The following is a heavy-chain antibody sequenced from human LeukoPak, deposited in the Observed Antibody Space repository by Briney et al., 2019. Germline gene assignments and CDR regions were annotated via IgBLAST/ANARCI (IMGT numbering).Heavy chain of an antibody. J-gene: IGHJ6*02. D-gene: IGHD3-10*01. CDR2: ISVSNTYI. V-gene: IGHV3-21*01. CDR1: GFIFSSHS. CDR3: ARGGSGSGTSYQYYGMDV. Sequence: PGGSLRLSCAASGFIFSSHSMNWVRQAPGKELEWVASISVSNTYIYYKDSVEGRFTISRDDAKTSLYLQMNGLRVDDTAVYYCARGGSGSGTSYQYYGMDVWGQGTTVTVSS.